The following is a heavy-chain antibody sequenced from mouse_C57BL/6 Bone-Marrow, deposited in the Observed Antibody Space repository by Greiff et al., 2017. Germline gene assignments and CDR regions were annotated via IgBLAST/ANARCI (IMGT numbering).Heavy chain of an antibody. Sequence: EVKVVESGEGLVKPGGSLKLSCAASGFTFSSYAMSWVRPTPEKRLEWVAYISSGGDYIYYADTVKGRVTISRDNARNTLYLQMSSLKSEDTAMYYCTRVHYGSSDYAMDYWGQGTSATVSS. D-gene: IGHD1-1*01. CDR1: GFTFSSYA. J-gene: IGHJ4*01. CDR3: TRVHYGSSDYAMDY. V-gene: IGHV5-9-1*02. CDR2: ISSGGDYI.